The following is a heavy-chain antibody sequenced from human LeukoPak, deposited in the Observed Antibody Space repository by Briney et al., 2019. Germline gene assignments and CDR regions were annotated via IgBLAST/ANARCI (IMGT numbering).Heavy chain of an antibody. D-gene: IGHD6-19*01. CDR1: GFTFSDYE. Sequence: PGGSLRLSCAASGFTFSDYEMNWVRQAPGKGLEWLSYIGGSGRTIYYADSVKGRFTISRDNSKNTLYLQMNSLRAEDTAVYYCAREEGRSGWYPTNWFDPWGQETLVTVSS. V-gene: IGHV3-48*03. CDR3: AREEGRSGWYPTNWFDP. J-gene: IGHJ5*02. CDR2: IGGSGRTI.